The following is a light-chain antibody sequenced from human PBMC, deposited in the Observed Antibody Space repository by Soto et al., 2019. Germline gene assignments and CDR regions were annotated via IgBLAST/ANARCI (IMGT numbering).Light chain of an antibody. CDR1: KLVDKF. CDR2: QDK. V-gene: IGLV3-1*01. CDR3: QAWDNSVV. J-gene: IGLJ2*01. Sequence: SYELTQPPSVSVSPGQTATITCSGDKLVDKFVHWYQQKSGQSPLLLIYQDKGRPSGIPERFSGSNSGNTATLTISGTQAMDEADYYCQAWDNSVVFGGGTKVTVL.